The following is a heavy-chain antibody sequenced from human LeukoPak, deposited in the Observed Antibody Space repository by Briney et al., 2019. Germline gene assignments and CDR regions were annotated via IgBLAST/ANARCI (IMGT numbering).Heavy chain of an antibody. V-gene: IGHV4-34*01. D-gene: IGHD2-15*01. CDR2: IYESGTT. CDR3: ARGAWATRLGS. CDR1: GEPLNSYY. Sequence: SETLSLTCAVSGEPLNSYYWSWVRQPPGEGLEWIGEIYESGTTEYNPSLKSRVTISMVPSKQQFSLSLSSVTAADTAVYYCARGAWATRLGSWGLGTPVIVSS. J-gene: IGHJ4*02.